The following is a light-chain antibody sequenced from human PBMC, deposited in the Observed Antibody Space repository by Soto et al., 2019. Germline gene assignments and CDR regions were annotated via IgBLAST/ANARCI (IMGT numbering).Light chain of an antibody. J-gene: IGLJ3*02. Sequence: QSALTQPASVSGSPGQSITISCTGTSSDVGRYNYVSWYQQHPGKAPKLMIYDVSNRPSGVSNRFSGSKSGNTASLTISGLQAEDEADYYCSSYTGSSTWVFGGGTKLTVL. CDR1: SSDVGRYNY. V-gene: IGLV2-14*01. CDR3: SSYTGSSTWV. CDR2: DVS.